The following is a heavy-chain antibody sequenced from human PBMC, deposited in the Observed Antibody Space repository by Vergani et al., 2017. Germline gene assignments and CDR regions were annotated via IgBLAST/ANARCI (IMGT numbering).Heavy chain of an antibody. CDR2: IYYSGST. CDR3: ARDPVVLRGQGFDR. D-gene: IGHD2-15*01. Sequence: QVQLQESGPGLVKPSETLSLTCTVSGGSVSSGSYYWSWLRQPPGKGLEWSGYIYYSGSTNYNPSLKSRVTISVDKSNSRFSLKLSSVTGADTAVYYCARDPVVLRGQGFDRWGQGRMVTVSS. V-gene: IGHV4-61*01. CDR1: GGSVSSGSYY. J-gene: IGHJ3*02.